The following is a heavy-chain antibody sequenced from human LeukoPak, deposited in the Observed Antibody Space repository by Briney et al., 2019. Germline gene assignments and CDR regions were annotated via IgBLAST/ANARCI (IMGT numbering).Heavy chain of an antibody. CDR2: IYYSGST. D-gene: IGHD3-22*01. CDR3: ARRLSSGYYDY. CDR1: GGSISSYY. Sequence: SSETLSLTCTVSGGSISSYYWSWIRQPPGKGLGWIGYIYYSGSTNYNPSLKSRVTISVDTSKNQFSLKLSSVTAADTAVYYCARRLSSGYYDYWGQGTLVTVSS. V-gene: IGHV4-59*08. J-gene: IGHJ4*02.